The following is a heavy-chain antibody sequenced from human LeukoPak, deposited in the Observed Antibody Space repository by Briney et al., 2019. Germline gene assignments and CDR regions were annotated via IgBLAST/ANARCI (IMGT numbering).Heavy chain of an antibody. J-gene: IGHJ4*02. CDR3: AKGGVDCYDSRLYYLMYYFDY. Sequence: SGGSLRLSCAVSRLTFSSYGVQWVRQAPDRVLEWGAFILYDGSNKYYAGSGKRRFSDPTDDPHLTLDLQMNSLRAQHTAVYVCAKGGVDCYDSRLYYLMYYFDYWRQGALVTVSS. CDR1: RLTFSSYG. D-gene: IGHD3-10*01. V-gene: IGHV3-30*02. CDR2: ILYDGSNK.